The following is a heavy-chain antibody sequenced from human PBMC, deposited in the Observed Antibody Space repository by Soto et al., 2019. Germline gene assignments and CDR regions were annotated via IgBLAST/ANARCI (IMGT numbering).Heavy chain of an antibody. J-gene: IGHJ6*02. D-gene: IGHD3-3*01. CDR3: ARAPTRITIFGVVKYYYYGMDV. Sequence: RASVKVSCKASGYTFTSYAMHWVRQAPGQRLEWMGWINAGNGNTKYSQKFQGRVTITRDTSASTAYMELSSLRSEDTAVYYCARAPTRITIFGVVKYYYYGMDVWGQGTTVTVSS. CDR1: GYTFTSYA. V-gene: IGHV1-3*01. CDR2: INAGNGNT.